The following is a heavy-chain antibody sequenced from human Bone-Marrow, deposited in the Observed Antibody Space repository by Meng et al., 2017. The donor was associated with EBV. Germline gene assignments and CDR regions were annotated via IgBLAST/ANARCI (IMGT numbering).Heavy chain of an antibody. J-gene: IGHJ4*02. V-gene: IGHV4-30-4*01. D-gene: IGHD4-17*01. Sequence: QVMLQVSGPGQVKPSQILSLTCAVSGGSISSGGYYWSWIRQPPGKGLEWIGYIYYSGSTYYNPSLKSRFTISVDTSKNQFSLKLSSVTAADTAVYYCARADDGDYYFDYWGQGTLVTVSS. CDR2: IYYSGST. CDR1: GGSISSGGYY. CDR3: ARADDGDYYFDY.